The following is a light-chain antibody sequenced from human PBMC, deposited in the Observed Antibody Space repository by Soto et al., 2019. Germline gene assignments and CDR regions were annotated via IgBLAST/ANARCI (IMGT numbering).Light chain of an antibody. CDR2: GAS. V-gene: IGKV3-20*01. CDR3: QHYGRSPLFT. Sequence: EIVLTQSPGTMSLSPGERATLSCRASQSVSSSYLAWYQQKPGQAPRLLISGASSRATGIPHRFSGSGSGTDFTLTISSLEPEDFAVYYCQHYGRSPLFTLGPGTKVD. J-gene: IGKJ3*01. CDR1: QSVSSSY.